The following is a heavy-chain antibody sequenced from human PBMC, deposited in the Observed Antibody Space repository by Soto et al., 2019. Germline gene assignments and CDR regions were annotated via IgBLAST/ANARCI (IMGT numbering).Heavy chain of an antibody. CDR3: ARWGIAAGDY. V-gene: IGHV3-33*01. J-gene: IGHJ4*02. D-gene: IGHD6-13*01. Sequence: LSXAASGFTFSSYGMHWVRQAPGKGLEWVAVIWYDGSNKYXADSVKGRFTISRDNSKNTLYLQMNSLRAEDTAVYYCARWGIAAGDYWGQGTLVTVSS. CDR1: GFTFSSYG. CDR2: IWYDGSNK.